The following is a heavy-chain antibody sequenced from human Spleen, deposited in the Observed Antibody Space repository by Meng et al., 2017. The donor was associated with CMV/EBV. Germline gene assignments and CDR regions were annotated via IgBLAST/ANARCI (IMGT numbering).Heavy chain of an antibody. Sequence: QVQLQESGPGLVKPSQTLSLTCTVSGGSISSGSYYWSWIRQPAGKGLEWIGRIYTSWSTNYNPSLKSRVTISVDTSKNQFSLKLSSVTAADTAVYYCAREESDWGWPDYWGQGTLVTVSS. J-gene: IGHJ4*02. D-gene: IGHD7-27*01. CDR1: GGSISSGSYY. CDR2: IYTSWST. V-gene: IGHV4-61*02. CDR3: AREESDWGWPDY.